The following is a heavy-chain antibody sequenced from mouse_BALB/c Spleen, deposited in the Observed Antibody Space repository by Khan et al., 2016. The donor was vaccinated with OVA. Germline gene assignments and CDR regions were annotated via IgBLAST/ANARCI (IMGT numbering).Heavy chain of an antibody. V-gene: IGHV1-7*01. CDR2: INPSSGYT. D-gene: IGHD1-1*01. Sequence: QVQLQQSGAELAKPGASVKMSCKVSGYMFSSYWMNWVKQRPGQGLEWIGYINPSSGYTEYNQKFKDKATLTADKSSSTAYMQLRRLTAEESAVYSCATSAYVSLAYWCHVTLVTFSS. CDR1: GYMFSSYW. J-gene: IGHJ3*01. CDR3: ATSAYVSLAY.